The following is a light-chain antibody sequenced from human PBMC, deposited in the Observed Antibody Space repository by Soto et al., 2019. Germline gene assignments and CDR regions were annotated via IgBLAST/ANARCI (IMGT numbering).Light chain of an antibody. CDR1: QSVSSSF. Sequence: EIVLTQSPGTLSLSPGERATLSCRASQSVSSSFLAWYQQKPGQAPRLLIYGASSRATGIPDRFSGSGSGTDSTLTISRLEPEDVAVYYCQQYGSSPRTFGPGTTVDI. CDR2: GAS. CDR3: QQYGSSPRT. J-gene: IGKJ3*01. V-gene: IGKV3-20*01.